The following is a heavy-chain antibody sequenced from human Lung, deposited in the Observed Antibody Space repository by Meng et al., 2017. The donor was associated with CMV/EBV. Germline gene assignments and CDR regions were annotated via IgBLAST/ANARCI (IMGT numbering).Heavy chain of an antibody. V-gene: IGHV4-31*03. CDR2: IHSSGST. Sequence: GPGPVKPSQTLSLICTVSGGSISIGAYYWSWIRQHPGKGLEWSGYIHSSGSTYYNPSLRSRLTISVDTSKNQFTLKLGSVTAADTAVYYCARASYGSGSPLGESWFDPWGQGTLVTVSS. J-gene: IGHJ5*02. D-gene: IGHD3-10*01. CDR3: ARASYGSGSPLGESWFDP. CDR1: GGSISIGAYY.